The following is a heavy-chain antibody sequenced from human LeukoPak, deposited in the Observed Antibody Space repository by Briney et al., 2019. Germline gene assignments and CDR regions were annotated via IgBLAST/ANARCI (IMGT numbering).Heavy chain of an antibody. CDR2: INHSGST. CDR1: GGSFSGYY. CDR3: ARDRSSPSYFDY. Sequence: PSETLSLTCAVYGGSFSGYYRSWIRQPPGKGLEWIGEINHSGSTNYNPSLKSRVTISVDTSKNQFSLKLSSVTAADTAVYYCARDRSSPSYFDYWGQGTLVTVSS. V-gene: IGHV4-34*01. D-gene: IGHD6-6*01. J-gene: IGHJ4*02.